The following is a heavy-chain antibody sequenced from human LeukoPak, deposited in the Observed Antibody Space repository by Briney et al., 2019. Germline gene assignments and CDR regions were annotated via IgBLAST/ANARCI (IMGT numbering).Heavy chain of an antibody. D-gene: IGHD6-13*01. V-gene: IGHV4-31*03. CDR2: IYYSGST. CDR3: ACRIAAAGPFY. J-gene: IGHJ4*02. CDR1: GGSISSGGYY. Sequence: SETLSLTCTVSGGSISSGGYYWSWIRQHPGKGLEWIGYIYYSGSTYYNPSLKSRVTISVDTSKNQFSLRLSSVTAADTAVYYCACRIAAAGPFYWGQGTLVTVSS.